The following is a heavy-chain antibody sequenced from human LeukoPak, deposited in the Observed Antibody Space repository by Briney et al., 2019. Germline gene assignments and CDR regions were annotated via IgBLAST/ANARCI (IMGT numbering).Heavy chain of an antibody. CDR3: ARDSADYGDYDY. V-gene: IGHV1-46*01. CDR2: INPSGGST. D-gene: IGHD4-17*01. J-gene: IGHJ4*02. Sequence: ASVKVSCKASGYTFTSYFMHWVRQAPGQGLDWMGIINPSGGSTSYAQKFQGRVTMTRDTSTSTVYMELSSLRSEDTAVYYCARDSADYGDYDYWGQGTMVTVSS. CDR1: GYTFTSYF.